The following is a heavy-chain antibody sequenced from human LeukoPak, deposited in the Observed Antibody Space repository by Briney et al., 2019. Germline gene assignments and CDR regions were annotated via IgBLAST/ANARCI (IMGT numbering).Heavy chain of an antibody. V-gene: IGHV4-39*07. J-gene: IGHJ5*02. CDR3: ARDPMVRGVKGINWFDP. D-gene: IGHD3-10*01. CDR1: GGSISSYY. CDR2: IYYSGST. Sequence: SETLSLTCTVSGGSISSYYWGWIRQPPGKGLEWIGSIYYSGSTYYNPSLKSRVTISVDTSKNQFSLKLSSVTAADTAVYYCARDPMVRGVKGINWFDPWGQGTLVTVSS.